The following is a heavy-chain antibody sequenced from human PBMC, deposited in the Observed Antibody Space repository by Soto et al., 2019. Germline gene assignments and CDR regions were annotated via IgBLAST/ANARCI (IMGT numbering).Heavy chain of an antibody. J-gene: IGHJ4*02. V-gene: IGHV3-33*01. CDR2: IWYDGSNK. CDR1: GFTFSSYG. CDR3: ARASLYCSGGSCYQHFAY. D-gene: IGHD2-15*01. Sequence: PGGSLRLSCAASGFTFSSYGMHWVRQAPGKGLEWVAVIWYDGSNKYYADSVKGRFTISRDNSKNTLYLQMNSLRAEDTAVYYCARASLYCSGGSCYQHFAYWGQGSLVTVSS.